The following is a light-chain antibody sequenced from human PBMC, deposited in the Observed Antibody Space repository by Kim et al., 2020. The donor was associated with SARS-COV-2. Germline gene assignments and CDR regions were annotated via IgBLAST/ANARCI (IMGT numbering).Light chain of an antibody. V-gene: IGLV2-14*03. CDR2: DVS. J-gene: IGLJ2*01. CDR3: SSYTSSSVV. Sequence: PGQSITISCTGTSSDVGGYNYVSWYQQHPGKAPKLMIYDVSNRPSGVSNRFSGSKSGNTASLTISGLQAEDEADYYCSSYTSSSVVFGGGTKLTVL. CDR1: SSDVGGYNY.